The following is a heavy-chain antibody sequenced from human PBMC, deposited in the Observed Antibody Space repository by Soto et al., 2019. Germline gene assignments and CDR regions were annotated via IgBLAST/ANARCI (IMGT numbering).Heavy chain of an antibody. CDR2: IITSTGNT. Sequence: GASVKVSFKASGYTFTNYDVTWGRQAPGQGLEWMGCIITSTGNTNYAQKLQGRVTMTTDTSASTAYMELRSLRSDDTAVYYCARGEGMAARHDGYDIWGQGTMVTVSS. CDR1: GYTFTNYD. D-gene: IGHD6-6*01. J-gene: IGHJ3*02. V-gene: IGHV1-18*04. CDR3: ARGEGMAARHDGYDI.